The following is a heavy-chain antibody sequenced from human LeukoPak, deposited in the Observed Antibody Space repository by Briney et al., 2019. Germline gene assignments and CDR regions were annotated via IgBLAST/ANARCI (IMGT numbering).Heavy chain of an antibody. Sequence: ASVKLSCKFSGYTLTELSMHCVRHPPGKGLEWMGGVDNADGETIYAQKFQSRVTMTENTSTDTAYMELSSLRSEDTAVYYCATSRPVPAAYFDYWGQGTLVTVSS. CDR3: ATSRPVPAAYFDY. CDR1: GYTLTELS. CDR2: VDNADGET. V-gene: IGHV1-24*01. D-gene: IGHD2-2*01. J-gene: IGHJ4*02.